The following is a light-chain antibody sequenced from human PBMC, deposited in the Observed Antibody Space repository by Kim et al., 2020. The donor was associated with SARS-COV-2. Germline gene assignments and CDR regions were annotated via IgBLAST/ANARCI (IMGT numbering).Light chain of an antibody. CDR2: EVI. Sequence: GQSVTFSCTGTSGDVGGYNYVSWYQHHPGKAPKLMIYEVIKRPSGVPDRFSGSKSGNTASLTVSGLQAEDEADYYCTSYAGSKNLVFGGGTQLTVL. CDR1: SGDVGGYNY. CDR3: TSYAGSKNLV. V-gene: IGLV2-8*01. J-gene: IGLJ2*01.